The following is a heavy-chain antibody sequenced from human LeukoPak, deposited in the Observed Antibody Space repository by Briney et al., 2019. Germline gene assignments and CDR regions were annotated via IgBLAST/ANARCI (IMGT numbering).Heavy chain of an antibody. CDR1: GFTFSSYG. CDR2: ISYDGSNK. Sequence: PGGSLRLSCAASGFTFSSYGMHWVRQAPGKGLEWVAVISYDGSNKYYADSVKGRFTISRDNSKHTLYLQMNSLRAEDTAVYYCAKDQYSSSWYLAFDIWGQGTMVTVSS. V-gene: IGHV3-30*18. D-gene: IGHD6-13*01. J-gene: IGHJ3*02. CDR3: AKDQYSSSWYLAFDI.